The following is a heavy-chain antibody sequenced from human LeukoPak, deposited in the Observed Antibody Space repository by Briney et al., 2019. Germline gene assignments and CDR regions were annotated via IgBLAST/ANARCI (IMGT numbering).Heavy chain of an antibody. V-gene: IGHV3-7*03. Sequence: GGSLRLSCAASGFTFSSYWMSWVRQAPGKGLEWVANIKQDGSEKYYVDSVRGRFTISRDNAKNSLYLQMSSLRAEDTAVYYCARDRVGNYYYYGMDVWGQGTTVTVSS. D-gene: IGHD2-15*01. CDR2: IKQDGSEK. CDR1: GFTFSSYW. J-gene: IGHJ6*02. CDR3: ARDRVGNYYYYGMDV.